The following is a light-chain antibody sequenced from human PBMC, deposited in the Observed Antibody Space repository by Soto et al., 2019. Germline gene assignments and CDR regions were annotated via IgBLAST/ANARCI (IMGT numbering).Light chain of an antibody. CDR2: DVY. V-gene: IGLV2-23*02. CDR1: SSDFGSYNF. CDR3: SSYAGGGAFVL. J-gene: IGLJ2*01. Sequence: QSALTQPASVSGSPGQSITISCTGTSSDFGSYNFVSWYQQHPAKAPKLMIYDVYRRPSGISNRYSGSKSGNTASLTISGLQAEDEADYYCSSYAGGGAFVLFGGGTKLTVL.